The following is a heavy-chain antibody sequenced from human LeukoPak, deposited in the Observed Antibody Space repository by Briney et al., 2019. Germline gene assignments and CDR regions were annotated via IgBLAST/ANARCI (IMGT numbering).Heavy chain of an antibody. D-gene: IGHD6-6*01. CDR3: ARDLKYSSSSVDY. Sequence: GGSLRLSCAASGFTFSSYAMHWVRQAPGKGLEWVAVISYDGSNKYYADSVKGRFTISRDNAKNSLYLQMNSLRAEDTAVYYCARDLKYSSSSVDYWGQGTLVTVS. CDR1: GFTFSSYA. CDR2: ISYDGSNK. V-gene: IGHV3-30-3*01. J-gene: IGHJ4*02.